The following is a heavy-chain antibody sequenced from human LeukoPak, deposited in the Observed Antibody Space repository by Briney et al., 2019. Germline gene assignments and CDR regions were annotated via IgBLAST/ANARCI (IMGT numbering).Heavy chain of an antibody. J-gene: IGHJ4*02. V-gene: IGHV4-34*01. CDR3: ARHRRLRDAHFDY. D-gene: IGHD5-24*01. CDR2: INHSGST. CDR1: GGSFSGHY. Sequence: PSETLSLTCAVYGGSFSGHYWSWIRQPPGKGLEWIGEINHSGSTYYNPSLKSRVTISVDTSKNQFSLKLSSVTAADTAVYYCARHRRLRDAHFDYWGQGTLVTVSS.